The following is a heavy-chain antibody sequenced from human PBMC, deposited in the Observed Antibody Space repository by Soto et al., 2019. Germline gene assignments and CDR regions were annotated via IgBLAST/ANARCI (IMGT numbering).Heavy chain of an antibody. Sequence: QVQLVQSGAEVKKPGSSVKVSCKASGGAFSDYAFSWVRQAPGQGLEWLGGIMPIFRAPDYAQKFQGRVTITADEFTRTDYMEVNSLRSEDTAVYYCASWLKGPDIGNYYYGMDVWGQGTTVTVS. CDR2: IMPIFRAP. CDR1: GGAFSDYA. CDR3: ASWLKGPDIGNYYYGMDV. J-gene: IGHJ6*02. D-gene: IGHD2-15*01. V-gene: IGHV1-69*12.